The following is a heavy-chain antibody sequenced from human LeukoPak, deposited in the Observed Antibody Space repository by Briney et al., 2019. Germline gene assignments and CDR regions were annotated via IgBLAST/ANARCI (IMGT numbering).Heavy chain of an antibody. CDR2: IFYSGST. D-gene: IGHD6-13*01. V-gene: IGHV4-61*08. CDR3: AREAAAGNWFDP. J-gene: IGHJ5*02. Sequence: PSETLSLTCTVSGGSISSGGYYWSWIRQPPGKGLEWIGYIFYSGSTKYNPSLKSRVTISVDTSKNQFSLKLSSVTAADTAVYYCAREAAAGNWFDPWGQGTLVTVSS. CDR1: GGSISSGGYY.